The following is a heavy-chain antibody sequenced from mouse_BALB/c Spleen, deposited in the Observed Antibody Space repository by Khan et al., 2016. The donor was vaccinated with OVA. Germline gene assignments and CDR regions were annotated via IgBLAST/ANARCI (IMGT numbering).Heavy chain of an antibody. J-gene: IGHJ2*01. CDR3: TRIYRSDFDY. Sequence: VQLKQSGPELVRPGASVKISCKASGYSFNGYFMNWVMQSHGKSLEWIGRINPHIGETFYNQRFKDKATLTVDESSSTAHMELRSLASEDSAVYKCTRIYRSDFDYWGQGTTLTVSS. V-gene: IGHV1-20*02. D-gene: IGHD1-1*01. CDR1: GYSFNGYF. CDR2: INPHIGET.